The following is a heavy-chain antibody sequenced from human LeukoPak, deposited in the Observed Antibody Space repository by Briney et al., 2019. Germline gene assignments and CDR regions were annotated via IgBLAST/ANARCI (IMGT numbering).Heavy chain of an antibody. CDR3: ARGYCSGGSCYHNWFDP. J-gene: IGHJ5*02. CDR2: INPNSGGT. CDR1: GYTFTDYY. Sequence: GASVKVSCKASGYTFTDYYMHWVRQAPGQGLEWMGWINPNSGGTNYAQKFQGRVTMTRDTSISTAYMELSRLRSDDTAVYYCARGYCSGGSCYHNWFDPWGQGTLVTVSS. D-gene: IGHD2-15*01. V-gene: IGHV1-2*02.